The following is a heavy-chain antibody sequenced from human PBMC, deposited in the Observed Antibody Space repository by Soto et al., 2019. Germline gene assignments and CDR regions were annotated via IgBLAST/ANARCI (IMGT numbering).Heavy chain of an antibody. CDR3: ARDVMEWGVVRGVIPGHDAFDI. CDR1: GGTFSSYA. D-gene: IGHD3-10*01. J-gene: IGHJ3*02. CDR2: IIPIFGTA. Sequence: QVQLVQSGAEVKKPGSSVKVSCKASGGTFSSYAISWVRQAPGQGLEWMGGIIPIFGTANYAQKFQGRVTIPADESTSTAYMELSSLRSEDTAVYYCARDVMEWGVVRGVIPGHDAFDIWGQGTMVTVSS. V-gene: IGHV1-69*01.